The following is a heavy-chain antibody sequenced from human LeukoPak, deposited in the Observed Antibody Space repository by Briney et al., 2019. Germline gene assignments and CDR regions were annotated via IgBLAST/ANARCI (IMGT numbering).Heavy chain of an antibody. D-gene: IGHD6-6*01. CDR1: GGTFSSYA. V-gene: IGHV1-69*05. Sequence: VASVKVSCKASGGTFSSYAISWVRQAPGQGLEWMGGIIPIFGTANYAQKFQGRVTITTDESTSTAYMELSSLRSEDTAVYYCARAGSIAARKNAFDIWGQGTMVTVSS. J-gene: IGHJ3*02. CDR3: ARAGSIAARKNAFDI. CDR2: IIPIFGTA.